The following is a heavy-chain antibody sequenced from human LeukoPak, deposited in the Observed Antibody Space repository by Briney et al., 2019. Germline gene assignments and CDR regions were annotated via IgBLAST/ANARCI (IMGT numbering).Heavy chain of an antibody. D-gene: IGHD3-10*01. CDR3: ASPETGDY. Sequence: ASVKVSCKASGGTFSSYAISWVRQAPGQGVEWMGRIIPILGIANYAQKFQGRVTITADKSTSTAYMELSSLRSEDTAVYYCASPETGDYWGQGTLVTVSS. V-gene: IGHV1-69*04. J-gene: IGHJ4*02. CDR2: IIPILGIA. CDR1: GGTFSSYA.